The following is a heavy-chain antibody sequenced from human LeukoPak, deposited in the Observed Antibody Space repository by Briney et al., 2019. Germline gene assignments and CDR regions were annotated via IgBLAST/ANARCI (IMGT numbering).Heavy chain of an antibody. CDR2: IYTSGST. D-gene: IGHD3-22*01. J-gene: IGHJ4*02. Sequence: PSQTLSLTCTVSGGSISSGSYYWSWIRQPAGKGLEWIGRIYTSGSTNYNPSLKSRVTISVDTSKNQFSLKLSSVTAADTAVYYCARDRGGGYYRWGQGTLVTVSS. V-gene: IGHV4-61*02. CDR3: ARDRGGGYYR. CDR1: GGSISSGSYY.